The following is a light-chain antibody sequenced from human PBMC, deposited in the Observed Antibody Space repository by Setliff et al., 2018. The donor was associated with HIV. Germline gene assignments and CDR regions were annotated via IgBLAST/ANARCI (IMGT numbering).Light chain of an antibody. CDR3: SSYTSSGTLV. V-gene: IGLV2-14*01. CDR2: DVS. Sequence: QSVLTQPASVSGSPGRSITISCTGTSSDICAYNYVSWYQQHPGKAPKLMIYDVSSRPSGVSNRFSGSKSGNTASLTISGLQAEDEADYYCSSYTSSGTLVFGTGTKVTV. J-gene: IGLJ1*01. CDR1: SSDICAYNY.